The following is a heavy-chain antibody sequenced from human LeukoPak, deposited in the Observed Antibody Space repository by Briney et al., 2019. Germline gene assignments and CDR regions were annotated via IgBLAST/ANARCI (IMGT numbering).Heavy chain of an antibody. CDR1: GGSISSGSYY. J-gene: IGHJ3*02. Sequence: PSQTLSLTCTVSGGSISSGSYYWRWIRQPAGKGLEWIGRIYTSGSTNYNPSLKSRVTISVDTSKSQFSLKLSSVTAADTAVYYCARRCSSTSCYDAFDIWGQGTMVTVSS. CDR2: IYTSGST. D-gene: IGHD2-2*01. V-gene: IGHV4-61*02. CDR3: ARRCSSTSCYDAFDI.